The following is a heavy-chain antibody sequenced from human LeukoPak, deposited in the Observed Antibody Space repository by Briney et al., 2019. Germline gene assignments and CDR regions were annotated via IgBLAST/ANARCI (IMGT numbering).Heavy chain of an antibody. CDR1: GFTVSSNY. CDR3: ARAVAGRYYGMDV. J-gene: IGHJ6*02. D-gene: IGHD6-19*01. Sequence: GGSLRLSCAASGFTVSSNYMSWVRQAPGKGLEWVSVIYSGGSTYYADSVKGRFTISRDNSKNTLYLQMNSLRAEDTAVYYCARAVAGRYYGMDVWGQGTTVTVSS. CDR2: IYSGGST. V-gene: IGHV3-66*01.